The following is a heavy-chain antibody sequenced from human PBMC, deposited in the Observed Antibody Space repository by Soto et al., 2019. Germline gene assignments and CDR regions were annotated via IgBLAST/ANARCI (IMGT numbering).Heavy chain of an antibody. J-gene: IGHJ6*02. V-gene: IGHV1-69*01. CDR2: IIPICGSP. CDR1: GGTLRSHA. CDR3: SGTVEIPYSNGMDV. D-gene: IGHD2-15*01. Sequence: QVQLVQSGAEVKKPGSSVRVSCKASGGTLRSHAINWVRQAPGQGREWMGGIIPICGSPYYAQKFQGRVTSTADESSITAYMELSSLRSEDTAVYYCSGTVEIPYSNGMDVWGQWTTVTVSS.